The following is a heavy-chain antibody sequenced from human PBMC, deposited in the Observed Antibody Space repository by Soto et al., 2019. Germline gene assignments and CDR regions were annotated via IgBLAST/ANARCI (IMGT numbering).Heavy chain of an antibody. CDR3: ARGIAAADYYFDY. V-gene: IGHV4-30-4*01. D-gene: IGHD6-13*01. CDR2: IYYSGST. Sequence: QVQLQESGPGLVKPSQTLSLTCTVSGGSISSGDYYWSWIRQPPGKGLEWIGYIYYSGSTYYNPSLKRRVTISVYTSKNQFSLKLSSVTAADTAVYYCARGIAAADYYFDYWGQGTLVTVSS. CDR1: GGSISSGDYY. J-gene: IGHJ4*02.